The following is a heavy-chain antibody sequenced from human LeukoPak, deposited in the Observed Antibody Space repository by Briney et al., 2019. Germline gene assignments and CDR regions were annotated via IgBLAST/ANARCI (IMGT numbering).Heavy chain of an antibody. CDR3: ASPNYYDSSGYNDNFDY. CDR2: ISYDGSNK. CDR1: GFTFSSYA. V-gene: IGHV3-30-3*01. D-gene: IGHD3-22*01. Sequence: GGSLRLSCAASGFTFSSYAMHWVRQAPGKGLEWVAVISYDGSNKYYADSVKGRFTISGDNSKNTLYLQMNSLRAEDTAVYYCASPNYYDSSGYNDNFDYWGQGTLVTVSS. J-gene: IGHJ4*02.